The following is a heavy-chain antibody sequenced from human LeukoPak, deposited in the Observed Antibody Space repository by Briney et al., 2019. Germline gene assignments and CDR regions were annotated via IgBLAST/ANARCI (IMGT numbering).Heavy chain of an antibody. CDR1: GFSVSNNY. CDR3: ANIAYYDSSGYYSGGDY. J-gene: IGHJ4*02. D-gene: IGHD3-22*01. V-gene: IGHV3-7*01. CDR2: IKQDGSEK. Sequence: GGSLRLSCAASGFSVSNNYMSWVRQAPGKGLEWVANIKQDGSEKYYVDSVKGRFTIPRDNAKNSLYLQMNSLRAEDTAVYYCANIAYYDSSGYYSGGDYWGQGTLVTVSS.